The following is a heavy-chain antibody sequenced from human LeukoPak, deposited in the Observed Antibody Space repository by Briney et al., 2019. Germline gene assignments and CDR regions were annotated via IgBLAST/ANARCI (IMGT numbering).Heavy chain of an antibody. J-gene: IGHJ4*02. Sequence: GGSLRLSCAASGFTFSSYGMHWVRQAPGKGLEWVAVISYDGSNKYYADSVKGRFTISRDNSKNTLYLQMNSLRAEDTAVYYCAILVGSRSYYGWGQGTLVTVSS. D-gene: IGHD3-10*01. V-gene: IGHV3-30*03. CDR3: AILVGSRSYYG. CDR1: GFTFSSYG. CDR2: ISYDGSNK.